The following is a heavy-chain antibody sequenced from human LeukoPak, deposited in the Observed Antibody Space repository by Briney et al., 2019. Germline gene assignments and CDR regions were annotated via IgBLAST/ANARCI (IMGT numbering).Heavy chain of an antibody. V-gene: IGHV3-48*04. Sequence: PGGSLRLSCAASGFTFSSYSMNWVRQAPGKGLEWVSYISSSSSTIYYADSVKGRFNISRDNAKNSLYLQMNSLRAEDTAVYYCARDLRGYTYGPIDYWGQGTLVTVSS. CDR3: ARDLRGYTYGPIDY. J-gene: IGHJ4*02. CDR1: GFTFSSYS. D-gene: IGHD5-18*01. CDR2: ISSSSSTI.